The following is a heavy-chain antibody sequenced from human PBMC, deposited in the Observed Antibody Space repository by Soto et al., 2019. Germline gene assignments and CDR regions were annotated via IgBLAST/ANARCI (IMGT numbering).Heavy chain of an antibody. Sequence: GGSLRLSCAASGFTFNSYGMHWVRQAPGKGLEWVAVIWYDGSNKYYADSVKGRFTISRDNSKNTLYLQMNSLRAEDTAVYYCAREQLSPNYYGSGTNIYYYGMDVWGQGTTVTVSS. CDR1: GFTFNSYG. V-gene: IGHV3-33*01. D-gene: IGHD3-10*01. CDR2: IWYDGSNK. CDR3: AREQLSPNYYGSGTNIYYYGMDV. J-gene: IGHJ6*02.